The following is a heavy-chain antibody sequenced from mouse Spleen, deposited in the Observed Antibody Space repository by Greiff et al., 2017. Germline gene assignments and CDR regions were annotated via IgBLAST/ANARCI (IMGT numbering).Heavy chain of an antibody. Sequence: QVQLQQSGAELARPGASVKMSCKASGYTFTSYTMHWVKQRPGQGLEWIGYINPSSGYTKYNQKFKDKATLTADKSSSTAYMQLSSLTSEDSAVYYCARVKDLLRLRYFDVWGAGTTVTVSS. D-gene: IGHD1-2*01. V-gene: IGHV1-4*01. CDR1: GYTFTSYT. CDR2: INPSSGYT. CDR3: ARVKDLLRLRYFDV. J-gene: IGHJ1*01.